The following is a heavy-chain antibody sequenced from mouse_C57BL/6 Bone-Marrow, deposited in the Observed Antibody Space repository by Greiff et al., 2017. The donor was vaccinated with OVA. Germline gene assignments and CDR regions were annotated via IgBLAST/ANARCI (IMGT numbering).Heavy chain of an antibody. J-gene: IGHJ1*03. Sequence: DVQLQESGPGLVKPSQSLSLACSVTGYSITSGYYWNWIRQFPGNKLEWMGYISYDGSNNYNPSLKNRISITRDTSKNQFFLKLNSVTTEDTATYYCARAPSVTTVFYWYFDVWGTGTTVTVSS. CDR1: GYSITSGYY. V-gene: IGHV3-6*01. CDR3: ARAPSVTTVFYWYFDV. CDR2: ISYDGSN. D-gene: IGHD1-1*01.